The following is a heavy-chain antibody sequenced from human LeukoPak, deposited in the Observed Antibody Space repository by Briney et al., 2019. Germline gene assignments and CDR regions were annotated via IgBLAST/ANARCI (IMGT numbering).Heavy chain of an antibody. Sequence: SQTLSLTCTVSGGSLSSGSYYWSWIRQPAGKGLEWIGRIYTSGSTNYNPSLKSRVTISVDTSKNQFSLKLSSVTAADTAVYYCAREGPWASDAFDIWGQGTMVTVSS. CDR3: AREGPWASDAFDI. J-gene: IGHJ3*02. V-gene: IGHV4-61*02. CDR1: GGSLSSGSYY. CDR2: IYTSGST.